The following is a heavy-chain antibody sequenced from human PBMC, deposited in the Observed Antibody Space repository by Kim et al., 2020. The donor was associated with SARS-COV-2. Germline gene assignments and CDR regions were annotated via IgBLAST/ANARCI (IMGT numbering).Heavy chain of an antibody. CDR1: GGSISSNNW. CDR3: ASCAGDSSSFCFDP. CDR2: IYHSGST. Sequence: SETLSLTCGVSGGSISSNNWWSWVRQSPGKGLEWIGEIYHSGSTNYNPSLKSRVTMSVDKSKHQFSLNLNSVTAADTAVYYCASCAGDSSSFCFDPWGQGTLVTVSS. J-gene: IGHJ5*02. V-gene: IGHV4-4*02. D-gene: IGHD6-6*01.